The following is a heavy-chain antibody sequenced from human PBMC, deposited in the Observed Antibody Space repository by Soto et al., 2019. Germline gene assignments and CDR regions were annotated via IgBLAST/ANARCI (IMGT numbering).Heavy chain of an antibody. J-gene: IGHJ6*02. D-gene: IGHD3-3*01. CDR1: GFTFSSYS. CDR3: ARMQYNDFWSGYSYYGMDV. CDR2: ISSSSSYI. V-gene: IGHV3-21*01. Sequence: PGGSLRLSCAASGFTFSSYSMNWVRQAPGKGLEWVSSISSSSSYIYYADSVKGRFTISRDNAKNSLYLQMNSLRAEDTAVYYCARMQYNDFWSGYSYYGMDVWGQGTTVTGSS.